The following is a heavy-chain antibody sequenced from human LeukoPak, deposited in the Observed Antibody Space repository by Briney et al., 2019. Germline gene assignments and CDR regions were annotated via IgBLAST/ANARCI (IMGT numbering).Heavy chain of an antibody. CDR3: ARDEVSYYDILTGYSRSNWFDP. J-gene: IGHJ5*02. D-gene: IGHD3-9*01. CDR2: IYYSGST. CDR1: GGSISSSSYY. Sequence: SETLPLTCTVSGGSISSSSYYWGWIRQPPGKGLEWIGSIYYSGSTYYNPSLKSRVTISVDTSKNQFSLKLSSVTAADTAVYYCARDEVSYYDILTGYSRSNWFDPWGQGTLVTVSS. V-gene: IGHV4-39*07.